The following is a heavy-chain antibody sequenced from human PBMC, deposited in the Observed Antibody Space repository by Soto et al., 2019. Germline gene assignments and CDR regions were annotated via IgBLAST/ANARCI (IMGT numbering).Heavy chain of an antibody. CDR3: ARDLHYHDSSAYFHGDAFDI. J-gene: IGHJ3*02. D-gene: IGHD3-22*01. CDR2: ISAYNGNT. V-gene: IGHV1-18*01. CDR1: GYTFTSYG. Sequence: ASVKFSCKASGYTFTSYGISWVRQAPGQVLEWMGWISAYNGNTNYXXKLQGRVXXTTDASTSTAXMELRXLGSDDTAVYYCARDLHYHDSSAYFHGDAFDIXX.